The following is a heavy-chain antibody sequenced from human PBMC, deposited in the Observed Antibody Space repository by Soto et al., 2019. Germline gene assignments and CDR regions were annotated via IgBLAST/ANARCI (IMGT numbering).Heavy chain of an antibody. CDR2: INTGNGGT. CDR3: ARQDSFDV. CDR1: GYTFTTYG. J-gene: IGHJ3*01. V-gene: IGHV1-3*04. Sequence: ASVKVSCKASGYTFTTYGIHWVRQAPGQSLEWMGWINTGNGGTAVSQKFRGRVTITRDTVATTVYMEVSSLTTEDTAVYYCARQDSFDVWGQGTMVTV.